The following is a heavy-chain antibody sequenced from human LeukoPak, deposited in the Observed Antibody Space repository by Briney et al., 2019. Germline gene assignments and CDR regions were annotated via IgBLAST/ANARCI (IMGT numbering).Heavy chain of an antibody. CDR1: GYSFTSYW. CDR3: ARHEGYSSSAEVY. D-gene: IGHD6-13*01. J-gene: IGHJ4*02. V-gene: IGHV5-10-1*01. Sequence: GESPKISCKGSGYSFTSYWISWVRQMPGKGLEWMGRIDPSDAYTNYSPSFQGHVTISSDKSIKTAYLQWSSLKASDTAMYYCARHEGYSSSAEVYWGQGTLV. CDR2: IDPSDAYT.